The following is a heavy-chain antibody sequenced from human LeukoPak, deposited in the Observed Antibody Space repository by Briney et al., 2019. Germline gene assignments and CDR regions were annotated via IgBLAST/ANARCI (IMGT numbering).Heavy chain of an antibody. J-gene: IGHJ6*03. Sequence: PGGFLRLSCAASGFTFSDYYMSWIRQAPGKGLEWVSYISSSGSTIYYADSVKGRFTISRDNAKNSLYLQMYSLRAEDTAVYYCARGGGQQLVPYYYYYMDVWGKGTTVAVSS. CDR2: ISSSGSTI. CDR3: ARGGGQQLVPYYYYYMDV. D-gene: IGHD6-13*01. V-gene: IGHV3-11*01. CDR1: GFTFSDYY.